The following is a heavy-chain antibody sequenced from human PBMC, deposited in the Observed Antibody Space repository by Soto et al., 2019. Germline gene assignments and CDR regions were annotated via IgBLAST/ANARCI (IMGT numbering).Heavy chain of an antibody. J-gene: IGHJ4*02. Sequence: SETLSLTCTVSGGSISSYYWSWIRQPPGKGLEWIGYIYYSGSTNYNPSLKSRVTISVDTSKNQFSLKLSSVTAADTAVYYCARGTYYYDSSGPICYFDYWGQGTLVTVSS. V-gene: IGHV4-59*01. D-gene: IGHD3-22*01. CDR2: IYYSGST. CDR1: GGSISSYY. CDR3: ARGTYYYDSSGPICYFDY.